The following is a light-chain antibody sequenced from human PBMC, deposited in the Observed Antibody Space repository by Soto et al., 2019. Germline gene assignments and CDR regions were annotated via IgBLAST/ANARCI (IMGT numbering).Light chain of an antibody. J-gene: IGKJ1*01. Sequence: LVLTQSPGTQSLSPGERAKLSCWASESVSSDLAWYRQKPGQAPRLLIYGASTRATGIPARFSGSGSGTEFTLTITSLQSEDFAVYYCQQYNNWPPWTFGQGTKVDI. CDR1: ESVSSD. V-gene: IGKV3-15*01. CDR3: QQYNNWPPWT. CDR2: GAS.